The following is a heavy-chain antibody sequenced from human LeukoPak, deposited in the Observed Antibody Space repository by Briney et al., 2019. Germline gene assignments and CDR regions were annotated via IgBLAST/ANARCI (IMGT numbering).Heavy chain of an antibody. J-gene: IGHJ5*02. CDR1: GFTFSSYA. CDR3: AKEPGP. CDR2: ITGSGGGSGGNT. Sequence: PGGSLRLSCAASGFTFSSYAMSWVRQAPGKGLEWVSGITGSGGGSGGNTYYADSVKGRFTISRDNSKNTLYLQMNSLRAEDTAVYYGAKEPGPWGQGTLVTVSS. V-gene: IGHV3-23*01. D-gene: IGHD1-14*01.